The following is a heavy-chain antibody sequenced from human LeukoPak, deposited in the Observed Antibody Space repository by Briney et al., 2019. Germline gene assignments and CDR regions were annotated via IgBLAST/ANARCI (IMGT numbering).Heavy chain of an antibody. D-gene: IGHD1-26*01. CDR2: IYGSGDGT. Sequence: GGSLRLSCAASGFTFTNYAMTWVRQAPGKGLEWVSTIYGSGDGTYYADSVKGRLTISRDNSKNTLYVQMNSLRAEDTAVYYCAKGHAPSGSYADYWGQGTLVTVSS. V-gene: IGHV3-23*01. CDR1: GFTFTNYA. J-gene: IGHJ4*02. CDR3: AKGHAPSGSYADY.